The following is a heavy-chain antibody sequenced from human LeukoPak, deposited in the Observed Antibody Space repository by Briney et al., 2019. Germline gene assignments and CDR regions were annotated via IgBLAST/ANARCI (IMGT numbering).Heavy chain of an antibody. CDR1: GGSISSYY. J-gene: IGHJ4*02. V-gene: IGHV4-59*01. D-gene: IGHD4-23*01. Sequence: SETLSLTCTVPGGSISSYYWSWIRQPPGKGPEWVGYIYYSGSTNYNPSLKSQVTISLDTSKNQFSLKLSSVTAADTAVYYCARDRHGGNIDYWGQGTLVTVSS. CDR3: ARDRHGGNIDY. CDR2: IYYSGST.